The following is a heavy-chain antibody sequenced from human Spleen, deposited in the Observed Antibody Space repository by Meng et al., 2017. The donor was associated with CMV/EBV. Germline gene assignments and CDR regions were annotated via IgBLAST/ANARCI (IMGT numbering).Heavy chain of an antibody. D-gene: IGHD3-3*01. Sequence: GESLKISCAASGFIFSTSGMHWVRQAPGKGLEWVSSISSSNSDIYYVDSLKGRISISRDNAKNSLHLQMNSLRAEDTAVYYCASRLAYWGQGTLVTVSS. V-gene: IGHV3-21*01. CDR2: ISSSNSDI. J-gene: IGHJ4*02. CDR3: ASRLAY. CDR1: GFIFSTSG.